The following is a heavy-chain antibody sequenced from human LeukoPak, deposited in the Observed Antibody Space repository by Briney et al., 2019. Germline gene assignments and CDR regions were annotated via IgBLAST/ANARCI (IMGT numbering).Heavy chain of an antibody. CDR2: IRPDGSEE. J-gene: IGHJ4*02. CDR1: GFTFSHKW. Sequence: PGGSLRLSRTASGFTFSHKWMSWVRQAPGKGLEWVASIRPDGSEEYYMDSVKGRFTISRDNAKNSLYLQMNSLRAEDTALYYCAKLLGTVTTYDYWGQGTLVTVSS. V-gene: IGHV3-7*01. CDR3: AKLLGTVTTYDY. D-gene: IGHD1-7*01.